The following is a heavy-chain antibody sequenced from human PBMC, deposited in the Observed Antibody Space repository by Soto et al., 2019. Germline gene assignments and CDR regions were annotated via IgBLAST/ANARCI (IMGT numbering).Heavy chain of an antibody. J-gene: IGHJ4*02. CDR1: GGTFSSFP. CDR2: IIPIFGTT. V-gene: IGHV1-69*01. D-gene: IGHD6-19*01. CDR3: AMIEYSSGSDY. Sequence: QARLVQSGAEVKKPGSSVRVSCKASGGTFSSFPIAWVRQAPGQGLEWVGGIIPIFGTTEYAQNFRDRVTIYADESTSTAYMELSFLSFEDTAVYYCAMIEYSSGSDYWGQGTLATVFS.